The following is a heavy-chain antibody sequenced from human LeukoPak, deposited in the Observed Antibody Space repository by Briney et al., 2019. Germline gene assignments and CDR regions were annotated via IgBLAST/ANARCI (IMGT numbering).Heavy chain of an antibody. CDR3: ARDSLYYGSGSYLGFDP. D-gene: IGHD3-10*01. J-gene: IGHJ5*02. V-gene: IGHV1-18*01. Sequence: ASVKVSCKASGYTXTRYGISGVRQAPGQGLEWMGWISGYNGNTNYAEKFQGRVTMTTDTSTSTVYMELRSLRSDDTAVYYCARDSLYYGSGSYLGFDPWGQGTLVTVSS. CDR2: ISGYNGNT. CDR1: GYTXTRYG.